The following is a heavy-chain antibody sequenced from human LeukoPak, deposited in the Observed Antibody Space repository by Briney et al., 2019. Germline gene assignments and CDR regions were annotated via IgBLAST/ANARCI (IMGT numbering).Heavy chain of an antibody. CDR3: AKDRRSSSWLDSPYYYDYGMDV. J-gene: IGHJ6*02. Sequence: GWSLRLSCAASGFTFSSYGMHWVRQAPGKGLEGVAFIRYDGSNKYYADSVKGRFTISRDNSKNTLYLQMNSLRAKDTDVYYCAKDRRSSSWLDSPYYYDYGMDVWGQGTTVTVSS. CDR1: GFTFSSYG. CDR2: IRYDGSNK. V-gene: IGHV3-30*02. D-gene: IGHD6-13*01.